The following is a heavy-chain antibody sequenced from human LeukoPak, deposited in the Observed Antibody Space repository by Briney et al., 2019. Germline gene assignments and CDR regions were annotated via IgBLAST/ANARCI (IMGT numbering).Heavy chain of an antibody. Sequence: PGGSLRLSRAASGFTFSSYAMHWVRQAPGKGLEWVAVISYDGSNKYYADSVKGRFTISRDNSKNTLYLQMNSLRAEDTAVYYCAREGPPDYCGGDCYTPGYWGQGTLVTVSS. V-gene: IGHV3-30-3*01. D-gene: IGHD2-21*02. CDR1: GFTFSSYA. J-gene: IGHJ4*02. CDR3: AREGPPDYCGGDCYTPGY. CDR2: ISYDGSNK.